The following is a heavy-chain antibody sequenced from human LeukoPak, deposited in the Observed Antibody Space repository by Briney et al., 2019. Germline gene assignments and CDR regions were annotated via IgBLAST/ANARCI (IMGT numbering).Heavy chain of an antibody. V-gene: IGHV1-18*04. D-gene: IGHD3-3*02. Sequence: GASVKVSCKASGYTFTSYGISWVRQDPGQGLEWMGWISAYNGNTNYAQKVQGRVTMTTDTSTSTAYMELRSLRSDDTAVYYCARSRRILAANWFDPWGQGTLVTVSS. CDR3: ARSRRILAANWFDP. CDR2: ISAYNGNT. J-gene: IGHJ5*02. CDR1: GYTFTSYG.